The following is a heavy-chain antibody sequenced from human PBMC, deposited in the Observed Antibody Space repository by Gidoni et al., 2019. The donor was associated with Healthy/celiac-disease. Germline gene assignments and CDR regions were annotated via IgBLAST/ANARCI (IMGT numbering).Heavy chain of an antibody. CDR2: ISVSGGST. V-gene: IGHV3-23*01. CDR3: AKSNFVVVVAATDY. CDR1: GFTFRSSA. D-gene: IGHD2-15*01. Sequence: EVQLLESGGCLVQPGVYLILSCAASGFTFRSSAMSWVRHAPGKGLEWFSAISVSGGSTYYEDYVTGGFTIYRDNSKNTLYLNMNSLRAEDTAVYYCAKSNFVVVVAATDYWGQGTLVTVSS. J-gene: IGHJ4*02.